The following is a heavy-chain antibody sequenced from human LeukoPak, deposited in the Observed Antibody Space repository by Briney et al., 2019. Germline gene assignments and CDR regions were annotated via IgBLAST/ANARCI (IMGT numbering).Heavy chain of an antibody. CDR2: ICVIGGST. Sequence: RGSLRLSCAPSGVTPSSDAMSSVPQAPGKGGEWVSDICVIGGSTYYADSVKGRFTISRDNSKNTLYLQMHSLRAEDTAVYYCAKDRRVRGVIDNNWFDPWGQGTLVTVSS. CDR1: GVTPSSDA. D-gene: IGHD3-10*01. V-gene: IGHV3-23*01. J-gene: IGHJ5*02. CDR3: AKDRRVRGVIDNNWFDP.